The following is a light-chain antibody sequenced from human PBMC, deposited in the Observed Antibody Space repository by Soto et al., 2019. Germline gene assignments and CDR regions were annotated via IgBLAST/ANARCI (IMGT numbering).Light chain of an antibody. J-gene: IGKJ1*01. CDR1: QSISSY. CDR2: AAS. CDR3: LQDHDDSWT. Sequence: IQMTQSPSSLSASVGDRVTITCRASQSISSYLNWYQQKPGKAPKVLIYAASSLQSGVPSRFRGSRSGTEFTLTVSSLQPEDFATYYCLQDHDDSWTFGQGTKVDIK. V-gene: IGKV1-6*01.